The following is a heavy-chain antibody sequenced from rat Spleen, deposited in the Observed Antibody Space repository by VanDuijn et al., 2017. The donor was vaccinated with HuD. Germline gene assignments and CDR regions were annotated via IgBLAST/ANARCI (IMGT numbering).Heavy chain of an antibody. Sequence: EVQLQESGPGLVKPSQSLSLTCSVTGYSITSSYRWNWIRKFPGNKLEWMGYINSAGSTNYNPSLKSRISITRDTSKNQFFLQVNSVTTEDTATYYCARSQLLYFDYWGQGVMVTVSS. CDR1: GYSITSSYR. J-gene: IGHJ2*01. CDR2: INSAGST. CDR3: ARSQLLYFDY. D-gene: IGHD1-2*01. V-gene: IGHV3-3*01.